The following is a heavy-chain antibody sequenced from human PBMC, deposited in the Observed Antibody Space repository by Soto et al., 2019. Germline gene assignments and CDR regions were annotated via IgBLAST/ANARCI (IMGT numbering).Heavy chain of an antibody. CDR3: ALSPGIAAAGNYYYYYYMDV. J-gene: IGHJ6*03. CDR2: ISGSGGST. Sequence: GGSLRLSCAASGFTFSSYAMSWVRQAPGKGLEWVSAISGSGGSTYYADSVKGRFTISRDNSKNTLYLQMNSLRAEDTAVYYCALSPGIAAAGNYYYYYYMDVWGKGTTVTVSS. CDR1: GFTFSSYA. V-gene: IGHV3-23*01. D-gene: IGHD6-13*01.